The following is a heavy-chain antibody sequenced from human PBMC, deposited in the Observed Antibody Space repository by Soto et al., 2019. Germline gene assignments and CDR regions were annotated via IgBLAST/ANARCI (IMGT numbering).Heavy chain of an antibody. V-gene: IGHV1-18*04. CDR1: GYTFTSYG. CDR3: AREGRYCSSTSCYRWFDP. CDR2: ISAYNGNT. Sequence: GASVKVSCKASGYTFTSYGISWVRQAPGQGLEWMGWISAYNGNTNYAQKLQGRVTMTTDTSTSTAYMELRSLRSDDTAVYYCAREGRYCSSTSCYRWFDPWGQGTLVTVSS. J-gene: IGHJ5*02. D-gene: IGHD2-2*02.